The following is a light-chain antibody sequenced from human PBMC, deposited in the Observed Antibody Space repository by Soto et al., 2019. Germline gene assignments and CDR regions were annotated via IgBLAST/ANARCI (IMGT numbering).Light chain of an antibody. J-gene: IGLJ1*01. V-gene: IGLV2-14*01. CDR2: EVS. CDR3: SSYTSSSTLYV. CDR1: SSDAGGYHY. Sequence: QSGVTQPGSVSFSPRRSINISCTGTSSDAGGYHYVSLYQQHPGKAPNLMIYEVSNRPSGVSNRFSGSKSGNTASLTISGLQAEDEADYYCSSYTSSSTLYVFGTGTKVTAL.